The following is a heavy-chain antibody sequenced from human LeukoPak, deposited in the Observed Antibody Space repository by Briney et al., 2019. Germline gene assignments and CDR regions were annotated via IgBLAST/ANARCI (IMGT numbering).Heavy chain of an antibody. CDR3: AREGGGLRSKTTFDY. CDR1: GGSLSSGSYY. CDR2: IYTSGST. D-gene: IGHD1/OR15-1a*01. V-gene: IGHV4-61*02. J-gene: IGHJ4*02. Sequence: PSQTLSLTCTVSGGSLSSGSYYWSWIRQPAGRGLEWIGRIYTSGSTNYNPSLKSRVTISVDTSKNQFSLKLSSVTATDTAVYYCAREGGGLRSKTTFDYWGQGTLVTVSS.